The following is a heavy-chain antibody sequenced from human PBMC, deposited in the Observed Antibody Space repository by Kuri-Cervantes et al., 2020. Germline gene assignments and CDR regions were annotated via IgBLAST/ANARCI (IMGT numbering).Heavy chain of an antibody. J-gene: IGHJ6*02. CDR3: ARVTGYYDILTGRFYYYGMDV. CDR1: GYTFTSYD. CDR2: MSPNSGNT. Sequence: ASVKVSCKASGYTFTSYDINWVRQAPRQGLEWKGWMSPNSGNTDYAQRFQGRVTMTTDTSTSTAYMELRSLRSDDTAVYYCARVTGYYDILTGRFYYYGMDVWGQGTTVTVSS. V-gene: IGHV1-18*01. D-gene: IGHD3-9*01.